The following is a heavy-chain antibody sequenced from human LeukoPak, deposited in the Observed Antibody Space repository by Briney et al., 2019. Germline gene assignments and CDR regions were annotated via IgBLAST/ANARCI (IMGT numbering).Heavy chain of an antibody. D-gene: IGHD3-9*01. CDR1: GDSIGRSNYY. Sequence: PSETLSLTCSVSGDSIGRSNYYWGWLRQHPGKGLEWIGYINYSGSTYYNPSLTSRVSISVDTSKNQFSLKLRSVTAADTAVYYCAREYYDILTRFDPWGQGTLVTVSS. V-gene: IGHV4-31*03. CDR2: INYSGST. J-gene: IGHJ5*02. CDR3: AREYYDILTRFDP.